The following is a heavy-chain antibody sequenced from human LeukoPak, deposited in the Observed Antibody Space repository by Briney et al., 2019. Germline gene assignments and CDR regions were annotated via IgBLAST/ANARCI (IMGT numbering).Heavy chain of an antibody. D-gene: IGHD3-22*01. CDR1: GFTVSSNY. J-gene: IGHJ4*02. CDR2: IYSGGST. CDR3: ARVGDSSGYYSKYYFDY. Sequence: PGGSLRLSCAASGFTVSSNYMSWVRQAPGKGLEWVSVIYSGGSTYYADSVKGRFTISRDNSKNTLYLQMNSLRAEDTAVYYCARVGDSSGYYSKYYFDYWGQGTLVTVSS. V-gene: IGHV3-53*01.